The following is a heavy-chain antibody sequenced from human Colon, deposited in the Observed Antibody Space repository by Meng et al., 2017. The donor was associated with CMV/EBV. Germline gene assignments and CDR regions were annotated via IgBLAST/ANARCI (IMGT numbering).Heavy chain of an antibody. D-gene: IGHD1-20*01. V-gene: IGHV3-21*01. CDR3: VREGYDWNVPSFFYY. CDR2: ISSDSAFM. CDR1: GFSFRTSS. J-gene: IGHJ4*02. Sequence: GGSLRLSCAVSGFSFRTSSMSWVRQPPGKGLEWVSSISSDSAFMHYADSLKGRLTISRDNAKNSLYLQINTVRAEDSAVYYCVREGYDWNVPSFFYYWGQGTLVTVSS.